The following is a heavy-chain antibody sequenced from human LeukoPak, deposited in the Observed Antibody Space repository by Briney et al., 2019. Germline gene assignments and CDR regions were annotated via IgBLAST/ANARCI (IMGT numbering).Heavy chain of an antibody. CDR3: ARVKSVSIAGPLH. CDR2: IYYSGST. V-gene: IGHV4-39*07. CDR1: GGSISSSSYY. Sequence: PSETLSLTCTVSGGSISSSSYYWGWIRQPPGKGLEWIGSIYYSGSTYYNPSLKSRVTISVDTSKNQFSLKLSSVTAADTAVYYCARVKSVSIAGPLHWGQGTLVTVSS. D-gene: IGHD2-21*01. J-gene: IGHJ4*02.